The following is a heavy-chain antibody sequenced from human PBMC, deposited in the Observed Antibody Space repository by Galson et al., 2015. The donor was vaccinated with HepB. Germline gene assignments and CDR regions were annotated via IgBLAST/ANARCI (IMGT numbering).Heavy chain of an antibody. CDR1: GDSVSSNSAA. D-gene: IGHD6-19*01. J-gene: IGHJ6*02. Sequence: CAISGDSVSSNSAAWHWIRQSPSRGLEWLGRTYYRSKRHNDYEVSMKSRITINPDTSKNQVSLQLNSVTPDDTAVYYCVRQYSSGWTWYYGMDVWGQGTTVTVSS. V-gene: IGHV6-1*01. CDR3: VRQYSSGWTWYYGMDV. CDR2: TYYRSKRHN.